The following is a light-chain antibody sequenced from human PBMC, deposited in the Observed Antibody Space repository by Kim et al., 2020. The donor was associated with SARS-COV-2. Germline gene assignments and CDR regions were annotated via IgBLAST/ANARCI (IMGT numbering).Light chain of an antibody. CDR2: GKN. CDR3: NSRDSSGNLL. J-gene: IGLJ3*02. CDR1: CLRSYY. V-gene: IGLV3-19*01. Sequence: ALRQTVRITCQGDCLRSYYASWYQQKPGQTPVLVIYGKNNRPSGIPDRFSGSSSGNTASLTITGAQAEDEADYFCNSRDSSGNLLFGGGTKLTVL.